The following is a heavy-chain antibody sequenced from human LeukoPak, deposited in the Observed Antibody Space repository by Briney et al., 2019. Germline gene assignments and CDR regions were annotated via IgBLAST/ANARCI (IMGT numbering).Heavy chain of an antibody. D-gene: IGHD4-23*01. Sequence: GSLRLSCAASGFTFSSYSMNWVRQAPGKGLEWVSSISSSSSYIYYADSVKGRFTISRDNAKNSLYLQMNSLRAEDTAVYYCARGGVVTRGAFDIWGQGTMVTVSS. J-gene: IGHJ3*02. V-gene: IGHV3-21*01. CDR1: GFTFSSYS. CDR3: ARGGVVTRGAFDI. CDR2: ISSSSSYI.